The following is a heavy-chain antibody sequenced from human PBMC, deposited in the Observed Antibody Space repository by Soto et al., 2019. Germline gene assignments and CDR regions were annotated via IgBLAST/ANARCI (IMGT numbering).Heavy chain of an antibody. CDR3: ARDPDTDSPYYYYGMDV. J-gene: IGHJ6*02. D-gene: IGHD5-18*01. V-gene: IGHV3-53*01. CDR2: IYSGGST. Sequence: PGGSLRLSCAASGFTVSSNYMSWVRQAPGKGLEWVSVIYSGGSTYYADSVKGRFTIYRDNSKNPLYLKMNSLRAEDTAVFYCARDPDTDSPYYYYGMDVWGQGTTVTVSS. CDR1: GFTVSSNY.